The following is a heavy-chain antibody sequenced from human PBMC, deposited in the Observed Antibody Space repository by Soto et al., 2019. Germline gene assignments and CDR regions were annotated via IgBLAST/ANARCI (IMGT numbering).Heavy chain of an antibody. J-gene: IGHJ4*02. CDR1: GFTFSSYG. CDR3: ANGGLSQLAGY. Sequence: GGSLRLSCAASGFTFSSYGMHWVRQAPGKGLEWVAVISYDGSNKYYADSVKGRFTISRDNSKNTLYLQMNSLRAEDTAVYYCANGGLSQLAGYWGQGTLVTVSS. D-gene: IGHD1-1*01. V-gene: IGHV3-30*18. CDR2: ISYDGSNK.